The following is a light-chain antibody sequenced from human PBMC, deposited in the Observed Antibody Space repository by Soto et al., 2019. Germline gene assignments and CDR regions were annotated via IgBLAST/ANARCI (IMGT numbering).Light chain of an antibody. CDR1: SSDIGSYNY. V-gene: IGLV2-14*03. CDR3: SSYTTSGTPV. J-gene: IGLJ3*02. Sequence: QSALTQPASVSGSPGQSITISCTGTSSDIGSYNYVSWYQHHPGKAPKLMIHDVSDRPSGVSNRFSGSKSGNTASLTISGLQAEDEADYFCSSYTTSGTPVFGGGTKLTVL. CDR2: DVS.